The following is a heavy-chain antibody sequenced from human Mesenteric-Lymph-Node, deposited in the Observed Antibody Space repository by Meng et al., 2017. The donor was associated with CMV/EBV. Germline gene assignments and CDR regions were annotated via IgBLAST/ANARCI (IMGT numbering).Heavy chain of an antibody. Sequence: GESLKISCAASGFTFSSYWMSWVRQAPGKGLEWVANIKQDGSEKYYVDSVKGRFTISRDNAKNSLYLQMNSLRAEDMALYYCAKDLSSGGSSSYYGMDVWGQGTTVTVSS. CDR3: AKDLSSGGSSSYYGMDV. CDR2: IKQDGSEK. CDR1: GFTFSSYW. J-gene: IGHJ6*02. V-gene: IGHV3-7*03. D-gene: IGHD2-15*01.